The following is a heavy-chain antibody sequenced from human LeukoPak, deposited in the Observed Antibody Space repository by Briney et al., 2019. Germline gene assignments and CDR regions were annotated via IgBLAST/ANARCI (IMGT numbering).Heavy chain of an antibody. V-gene: IGHV3-66*01. CDR2: IYTGNST. CDR1: GSSVGSNY. J-gene: IGHJ4*02. D-gene: IGHD4/OR15-4a*01. CDR3: ARDYGGSRDFDY. Sequence: GGSLRLSCAASGSSVGSNYMSWVRQAPGKGLEWVSVIYTGNSTYYADSVKGRFTISRDNSKNTLYLHMNSLRAEDTAVYYCARDYGGSRDFDYWGQGTLVTVSS.